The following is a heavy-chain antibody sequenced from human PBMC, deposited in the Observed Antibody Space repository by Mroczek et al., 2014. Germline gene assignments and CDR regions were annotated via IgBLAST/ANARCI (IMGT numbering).Heavy chain of an antibody. CDR2: ISHDGSNK. D-gene: IGHD5-24*01. J-gene: IGHJ4*02. CDR1: GFTFSSYG. CDR3: AKDNDGYMAY. V-gene: IGHV3-30*18. Sequence: QVQLVQSGGGVVQPGRSLRLSCAASGFTFSSYGMHWVRQAPGKGLEWVAVISHDGSNKYYADSVKGRFTISRDNSKNTLYLQMNSLRAEDTAVYYCAKDNDGYMAYWGQGTLVTVSS.